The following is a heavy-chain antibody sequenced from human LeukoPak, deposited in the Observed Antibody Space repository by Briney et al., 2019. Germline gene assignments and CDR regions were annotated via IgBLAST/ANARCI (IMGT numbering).Heavy chain of an antibody. Sequence: GGSLRLSCAASGFTFSSYGMHWVRQAPGKGLEWVAVISYDGSNKYYADSVKGRFTISRDNSKNTPYLQMNSLRAEDTAVYYCAKDGPYGGRSFDYWGQGTLVTVSS. CDR2: ISYDGSNK. V-gene: IGHV3-30*18. CDR1: GFTFSSYG. CDR3: AKDGPYGGRSFDY. J-gene: IGHJ4*02. D-gene: IGHD4-23*01.